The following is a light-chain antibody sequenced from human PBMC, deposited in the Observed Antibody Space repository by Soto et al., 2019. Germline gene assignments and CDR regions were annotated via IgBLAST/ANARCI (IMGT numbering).Light chain of an antibody. V-gene: IGKV3-15*01. Sequence: EIVMTQSPATLSVSPGDRATLSCRASQSVSSNLAWYRQEPGQAPRLLIYDASTRATGIPARFSGSGSGTEFTLTISSLQSEDFALYYCQQYNNWPPYTFGQGTKLEIK. CDR2: DAS. CDR1: QSVSSN. CDR3: QQYNNWPPYT. J-gene: IGKJ2*01.